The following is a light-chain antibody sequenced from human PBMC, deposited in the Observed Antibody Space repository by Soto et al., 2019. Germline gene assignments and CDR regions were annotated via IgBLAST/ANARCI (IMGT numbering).Light chain of an antibody. J-gene: IGKJ1*01. CDR1: QSISSW. Sequence: DIQMTQSPSILSASVGDRVTITCRASQSISSWLAWYQQKPGKAPNLLIYKASHLENGVPSRFSGSGSGTEFTLTISSLQPGDFATYYCQHYNTYPWMFGQGTKV. V-gene: IGKV1-5*03. CDR3: QHYNTYPWM. CDR2: KAS.